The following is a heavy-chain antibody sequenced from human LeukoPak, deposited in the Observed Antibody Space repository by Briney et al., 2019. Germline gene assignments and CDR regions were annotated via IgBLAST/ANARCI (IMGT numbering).Heavy chain of an antibody. J-gene: IGHJ4*02. Sequence: GGSLRLSCVASGFTFSSYDMNWVRQAPGKGLEWVSYIGSSTDTMYYADSVRGRFTISRDNAKNSLYLQMNSLRDEDTAVYYCTRRFDCWGQGTQVTVSS. CDR3: TRRFDC. V-gene: IGHV3-48*02. CDR1: GFTFSSYD. CDR2: IGSSTDTM.